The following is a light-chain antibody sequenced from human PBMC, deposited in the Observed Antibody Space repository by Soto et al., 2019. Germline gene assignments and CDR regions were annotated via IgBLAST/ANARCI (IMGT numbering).Light chain of an antibody. V-gene: IGKV3-15*01. Sequence: EIVMTQSPATLSVSPGERATLSCRASQSVSSNLAWYHQKPGQAPRLLIYGASTRATGIPARFSGSGSGTEFTLTISSLQSEDFAVYYCQQYNKWPSITFGQGTRLEIK. CDR2: GAS. J-gene: IGKJ5*01. CDR1: QSVSSN. CDR3: QQYNKWPSIT.